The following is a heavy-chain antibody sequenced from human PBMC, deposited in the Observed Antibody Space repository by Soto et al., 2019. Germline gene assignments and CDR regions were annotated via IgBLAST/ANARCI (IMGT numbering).Heavy chain of an antibody. D-gene: IGHD3-16*01. CDR3: TTDWGSGAHYARAFDV. V-gene: IGHV3-15*01. Sequence: EVLLVESGGGLVKPGGSLRLSCAASGFAFKYARMTWVRQAPGKGLEWVGHIRSNIDGATTAYAAPVKGRFTISRAESKNTVDLQMNSLITEDTAVYYCTTDWGSGAHYARAFDVWGQGTMVTVSS. J-gene: IGHJ3*01. CDR2: IRSNIDGATT. CDR1: GFAFKYAR.